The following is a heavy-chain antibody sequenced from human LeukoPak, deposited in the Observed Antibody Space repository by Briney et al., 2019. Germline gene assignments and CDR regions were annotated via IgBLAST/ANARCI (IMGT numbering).Heavy chain of an antibody. CDR3: ARDHQVRLIRTTVTTKGFGFYYYYMDV. J-gene: IGHJ6*03. CDR1: GGSISTYY. V-gene: IGHV4-59*01. Sequence: PSETLSLTCTVSGGSISTYYWGWIRQPPGKRLEYLGYMYHSGIANYNPSLKSRVTISVDTSKNQFSLNLTSVTAADTAVYYCARDHQVRLIRTTVTTKGFGFYYYYMDVWGKGTTVTVSS. D-gene: IGHD4-17*01. CDR2: MYHSGIA.